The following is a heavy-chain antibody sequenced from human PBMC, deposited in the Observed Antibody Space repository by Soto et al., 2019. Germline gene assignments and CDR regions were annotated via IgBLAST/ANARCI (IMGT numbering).Heavy chain of an antibody. CDR1: GFTFSDYY. V-gene: IGHV3-11*01. D-gene: IGHD2-2*01. J-gene: IGHJ3*02. CDR3: AKVDIVVVPAPTAAFDI. Sequence: PGGSLRLSCAASGFTFSDYYMSWIRQAPGKGLERVSYISSSSSTIYYADSVKGRFTISRDNSKNKLYLQMNSLRAEDTAVYYCAKVDIVVVPAPTAAFDIWGQGTMVTVSS. CDR2: ISSSSSTI.